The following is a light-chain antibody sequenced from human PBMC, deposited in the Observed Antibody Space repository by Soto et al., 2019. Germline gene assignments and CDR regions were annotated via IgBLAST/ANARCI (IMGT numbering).Light chain of an antibody. J-gene: IGLJ3*02. CDR2: GNT. V-gene: IGLV1-40*01. Sequence: QLVLTQPPSVSGAPGQRVTISCTGSSSNIGAGYDVHWYQQVPGTAPKVLIYGNTNRPSGVPDRFSGSKSGTSASLAITGLQAEDEADYYCQSYDSSLSGNWVFGGGTKLTVL. CDR1: SSNIGAGYD. CDR3: QSYDSSLSGNWV.